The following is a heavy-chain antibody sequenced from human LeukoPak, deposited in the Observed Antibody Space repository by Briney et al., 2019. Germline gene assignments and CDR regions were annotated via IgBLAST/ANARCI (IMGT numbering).Heavy chain of an antibody. Sequence: PSETLSLTCAVYGGSFSGYYWSWIRQPPGKGLEWIGEINHSGSTNYNPSLKSRVTISVDTSKNQFSLKLSSVTAADTAVYYCARGPGHTYWGQGTLVTVSS. D-gene: IGHD1-14*01. CDR1: GGSFSGYY. J-gene: IGHJ4*02. CDR3: ARGPGHTY. V-gene: IGHV4-34*01. CDR2: INHSGST.